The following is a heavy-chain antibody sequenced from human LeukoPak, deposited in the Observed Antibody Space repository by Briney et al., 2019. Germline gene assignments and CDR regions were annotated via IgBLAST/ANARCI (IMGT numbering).Heavy chain of an antibody. D-gene: IGHD5-18*01. Sequence: GGSLRLSCAASGFTFSSYSMNWVRQAPGKGLEWVSSISSSSSYIYCADSVKGRFTISRDNAKNSLYLQMNSLRAEDTAVYYCARDRGYSYGYLYYFDYWGQGTLVTVSS. CDR1: GFTFSSYS. V-gene: IGHV3-21*01. CDR3: ARDRGYSYGYLYYFDY. J-gene: IGHJ4*02. CDR2: ISSSSSYI.